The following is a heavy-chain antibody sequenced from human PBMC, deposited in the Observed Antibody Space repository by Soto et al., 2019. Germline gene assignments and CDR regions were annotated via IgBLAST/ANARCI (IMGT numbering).Heavy chain of an antibody. Sequence: LGESLKISCQASGYTFSKYWIAWVRQMPGKGLEYVGIVYPGDSDTRYSPSFQGQVTISVDTSTSTAYMQWNSLKASDSAMYYCARHRYCSGASCYWFDPWGKGTLVTVSS. CDR2: VYPGDSDT. J-gene: IGHJ5*02. CDR1: GYTFSKYW. V-gene: IGHV5-51*01. CDR3: ARHRYCSGASCYWFDP. D-gene: IGHD2-15*01.